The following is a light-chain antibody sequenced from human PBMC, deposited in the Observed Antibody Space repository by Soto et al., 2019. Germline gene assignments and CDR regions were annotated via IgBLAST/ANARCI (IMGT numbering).Light chain of an antibody. CDR2: DVN. CDR1: SSDVGGYNY. V-gene: IGLV2-11*01. CDR3: CSYAGSYTYV. J-gene: IGLJ1*01. Sequence: QSALTQPRSVSGSPGQSVTISCTGTSSDVGGYNYVSWYQQHPGKAPKLIIYDVNRRPSGVPDRFSGYKSGNTASLTISGLQAEDEADYYCCSYAGSYTYVFGTGTKVTVL.